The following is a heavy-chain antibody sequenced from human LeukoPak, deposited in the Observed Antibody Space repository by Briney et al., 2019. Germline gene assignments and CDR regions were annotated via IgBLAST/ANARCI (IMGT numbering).Heavy chain of an antibody. V-gene: IGHV4-39*01. CDR1: GGPVSSSCYY. D-gene: IGHD3-9*01. CDR3: ARHKSFDYLSPIDS. CDR2: IYYTGNS. J-gene: IGHJ4*02. Sequence: SETLSLTCPVSGGPVSSSCYYWCWIRQPPGKGLEWGGSIYYTGNSYYKPSLKSRVTISVDASKNQISLKLSSVTAADTVVYLCARHKSFDYLSPIDSWGQGTLVTVSS.